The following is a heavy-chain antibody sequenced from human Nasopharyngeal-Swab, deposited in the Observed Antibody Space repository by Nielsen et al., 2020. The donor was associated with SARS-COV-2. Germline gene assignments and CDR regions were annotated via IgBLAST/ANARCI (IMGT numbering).Heavy chain of an antibody. J-gene: IGHJ5*02. CDR1: GGSISSGGYY. CDR3: ARSLGYCSSCSCFDP. CDR2: IYYSGST. Sequence: LSLSCTFSGGSISSGGYYWIWIRQHSGKGLEWILYIYYSGSTYYNPSLKSRVTISVDTAKNQFSLKLSSVTAADTAVYYCARSLGYCSSCSCFDPWGQGTLVTVSS. D-gene: IGHD2-2*01. V-gene: IGHV4-31*03.